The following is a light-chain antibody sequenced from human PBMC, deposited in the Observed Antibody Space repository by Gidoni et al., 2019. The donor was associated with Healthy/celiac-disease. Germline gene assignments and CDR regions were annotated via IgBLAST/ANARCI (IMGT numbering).Light chain of an antibody. CDR2: GAS. J-gene: IGKJ2*01. CDR1: QSVSSN. CDR3: QQYNNWPQT. Sequence: EIVMTQSPATLSVSPGERATLPCRASQSVSSNLAWYQQKPGQAPRLLIYGASTRDTGIPARFSGSGSGTEFTLTISSLQSEDFAVYYCQQYNNWPQTFGQGTKLEIK. V-gene: IGKV3-15*01.